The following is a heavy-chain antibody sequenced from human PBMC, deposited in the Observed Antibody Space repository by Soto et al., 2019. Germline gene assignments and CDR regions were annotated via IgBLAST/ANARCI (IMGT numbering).Heavy chain of an antibody. V-gene: IGHV3-33*01. Sequence: GRSLRVSWLASGVTSERTASLPSRDGPGKGLEWVAVIWYDGSNKYYADSVKGRFTISRDNSKNTLYLQMNSLRAEDTAVYYCARERDRDGNNSYRWFDPWGQGT. CDR2: IWYDGSNK. J-gene: IGHJ5*02. D-gene: IGHD2-21*01. CDR1: GVTSERTA. CDR3: ARERDRDGNNSYRWFDP.